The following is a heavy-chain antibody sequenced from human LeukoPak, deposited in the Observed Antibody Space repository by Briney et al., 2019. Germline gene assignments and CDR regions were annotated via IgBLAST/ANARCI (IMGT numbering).Heavy chain of an antibody. J-gene: IGHJ3*02. Sequence: PSGTLSLTCSVSGGSMRSYYWNWIRQPPGKGLEWIGYIYHSGSTDYNPSLKSRVTISVDMSKNQVSLNLSSVTAADTAVYYCARDYGSGAFDIWGQGTMVSVPS. CDR2: IYHSGST. D-gene: IGHD3-10*01. CDR3: ARDYGSGAFDI. CDR1: GGSMRSYY. V-gene: IGHV4-59*01.